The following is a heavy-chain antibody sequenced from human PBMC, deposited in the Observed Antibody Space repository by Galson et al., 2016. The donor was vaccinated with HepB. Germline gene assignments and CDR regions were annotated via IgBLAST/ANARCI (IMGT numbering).Heavy chain of an antibody. D-gene: IGHD3-16*01. V-gene: IGHV3-23*01. CDR1: GFTFRIHA. CDR2: ISERGGRT. CDR3: VKVGDYRLGIEAGNWFDP. Sequence: SLRLSCAASGFTFRIHALTWVRQGPGKGLEWVSSISERGGRTYYADSVKGRFTISRDNSKGTLYLQMSTLRVEDTGVYYCVKVGDYRLGIEAGNWFDPWGQGTRVSVSS. J-gene: IGHJ5*02.